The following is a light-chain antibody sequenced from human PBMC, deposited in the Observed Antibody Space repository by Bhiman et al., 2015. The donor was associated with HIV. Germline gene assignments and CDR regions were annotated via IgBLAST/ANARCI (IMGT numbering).Light chain of an antibody. CDR3: SSYGGTTNWGA. Sequence: QSVLTQPPSVSGAPGQRVTISCTGSSSNIGTDSGVHWYQQIPGEAPKLIIYDNTQRPSGVPARFSGSKSGNTASLTVSGLQDEDEADYYCSSYGGTTNWGAFGGGTKLTVL. CDR2: DNT. V-gene: IGLV1-40*01. J-gene: IGLJ2*01. CDR1: SSNIGTDSG.